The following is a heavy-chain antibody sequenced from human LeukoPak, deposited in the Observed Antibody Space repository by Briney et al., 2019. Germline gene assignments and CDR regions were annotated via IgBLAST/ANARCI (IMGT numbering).Heavy chain of an antibody. Sequence: SETLSLTCAVYGGSFSGYYWSWIRQPPGKGLEWIGEINHSGGTNYNPSLKSRVTISVDTSKNQFSLKLSSVTAADTAVYYCASHPSYYYDSSGSKEGNWFDPWGQGTLVTVSS. J-gene: IGHJ5*02. CDR2: INHSGGT. D-gene: IGHD3-22*01. CDR1: GGSFSGYY. CDR3: ASHPSYYYDSSGSKEGNWFDP. V-gene: IGHV4-34*01.